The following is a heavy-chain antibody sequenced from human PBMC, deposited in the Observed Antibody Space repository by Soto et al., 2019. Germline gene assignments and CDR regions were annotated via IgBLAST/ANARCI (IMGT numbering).Heavy chain of an antibody. CDR1: GGSISSSSYY. D-gene: IGHD3-3*01. V-gene: IGHV4-39*01. CDR3: ARHLGEGRYDFWSGYPNWFDP. CDR2: IYYSGST. J-gene: IGHJ5*02. Sequence: PSETLSLTCTVSGGSISSSSYYWGWIRQPPGKGLEWIGSIYYSGSTYYNPSLKSRVTISVDTSKNQFSLKLSSVTAADTAVYYCARHLGEGRYDFWSGYPNWFDPWGQGTLVTVSS.